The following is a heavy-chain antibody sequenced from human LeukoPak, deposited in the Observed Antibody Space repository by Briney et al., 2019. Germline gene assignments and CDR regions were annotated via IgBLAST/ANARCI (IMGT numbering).Heavy chain of an antibody. CDR2: ISSSSSTI. D-gene: IGHD3-16*02. J-gene: IGHJ4*02. CDR1: GFTFSSYS. V-gene: IGHV3-48*01. CDR3: ARGTRVTFGGIIVTY. Sequence: GGCLRLSCAASGFTFSSYSMTWVRQAPGKGLEWVSYISSSSSTIDYADSVKGRFTISRDNAKNSLYLQMNSLRAEDTAVYYCARGTRVTFGGIIVTYWGQGTLVTVSS.